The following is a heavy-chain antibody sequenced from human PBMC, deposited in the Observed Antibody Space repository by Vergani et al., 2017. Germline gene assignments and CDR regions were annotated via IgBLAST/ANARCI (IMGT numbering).Heavy chain of an antibody. Sequence: EVQLVESGGGLVQPGGSLRLSCAASGFTFSSSEMNWVRQAPGKGLEWVSYISSSGSTIYYADSVKGRFTNSRDNAKNSLYLQMNSLRAEDTAVYYCARVTGSSSAGYYWGQGTLVTVSS. V-gene: IGHV3-48*03. CDR1: GFTFSSSE. D-gene: IGHD6-6*01. CDR3: ARVTGSSSAGYY. CDR2: ISSSGSTI. J-gene: IGHJ4*02.